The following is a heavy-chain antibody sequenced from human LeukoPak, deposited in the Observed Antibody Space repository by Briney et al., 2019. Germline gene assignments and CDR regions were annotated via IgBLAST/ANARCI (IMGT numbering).Heavy chain of an antibody. Sequence: EGALRLSCAASGFTFNTYAMTWVRQAPGKGLEWVSSISGSAASTYYADSVKGRFTISRDSSKNTLYLQMNSLRAEDTAIYYCARSVRIAANVWGQGTLVTVSS. J-gene: IGHJ4*02. V-gene: IGHV3-23*01. CDR3: ARSVRIAANV. CDR2: ISGSAAST. D-gene: IGHD6-13*01. CDR1: GFTFNTYA.